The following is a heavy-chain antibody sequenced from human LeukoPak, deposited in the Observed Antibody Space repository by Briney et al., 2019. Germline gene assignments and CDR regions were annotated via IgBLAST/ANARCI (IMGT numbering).Heavy chain of an antibody. CDR2: IYYIGST. D-gene: IGHD2-2*01. Sequence: KTSETLSLTCTVSGGSISSGDYYWSWIRQPPGKGLEWIGYIYYIGSTYYNPSLKSRITISVDTSKNQFSLKLSSVTAADTAVYYCARVPYCGSTSCYGAGDYWGQGTLVTVSS. V-gene: IGHV4-30-4*08. CDR3: ARVPYCGSTSCYGAGDY. CDR1: GGSISSGDYY. J-gene: IGHJ4*02.